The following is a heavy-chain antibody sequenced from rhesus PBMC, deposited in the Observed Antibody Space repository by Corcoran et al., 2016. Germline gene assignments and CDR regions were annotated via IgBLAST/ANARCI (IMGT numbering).Heavy chain of an antibody. J-gene: IGHJ4*01. V-gene: IGHV4-165*02. CDR3: ATRTGGFDY. CDR1: GGSTSGYY. CDR2: VGGSSRST. Sequence: QVQLQESGPGLVKPSATLSLTCAVSGGSTSGYYLNRIRQPPGKRLEWIGFVGGSSRSTYYNPSLQSRVTLSTDTSKNQFSLRLSSVTAADTAVYYCATRTGGFDYWGQGVLVTVSS. D-gene: IGHD2-39*02.